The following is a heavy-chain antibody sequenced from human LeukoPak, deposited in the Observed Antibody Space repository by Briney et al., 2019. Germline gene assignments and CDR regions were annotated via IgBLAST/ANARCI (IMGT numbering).Heavy chain of an antibody. Sequence: PGGSLRLSCAASGFTFSDYYMSWIRQAPGKGLEWVSYISSSGSPIYYADSVKGRFTISRDNAKNSLYLQMNSLRAEDTAVYYCARDYYDSSGDYYFDYWGQGTLVTVSS. CDR1: GFTFSDYY. V-gene: IGHV3-11*04. CDR2: ISSSGSPI. J-gene: IGHJ4*02. CDR3: ARDYYDSSGDYYFDY. D-gene: IGHD3-22*01.